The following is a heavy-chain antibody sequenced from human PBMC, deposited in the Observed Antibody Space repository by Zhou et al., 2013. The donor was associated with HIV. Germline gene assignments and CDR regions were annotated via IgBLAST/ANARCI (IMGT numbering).Heavy chain of an antibody. Sequence: QVQLVQSGTEVKKPGSSVKVSCKASGVTFDNFGITWVRQAPGQGLEWVGRIIPVLGAANSGQKFQGRVTITADDVTTTAYMELSGLRSEDTAIYYCARDKPVGGHFDHWGQGTPVIVSS. J-gene: IGHJ4*02. V-gene: IGHV1-69*11. D-gene: IGHD6-19*01. CDR3: ARDKPVGGHFDH. CDR1: GVTFDNFG. CDR2: IIPVLGAA.